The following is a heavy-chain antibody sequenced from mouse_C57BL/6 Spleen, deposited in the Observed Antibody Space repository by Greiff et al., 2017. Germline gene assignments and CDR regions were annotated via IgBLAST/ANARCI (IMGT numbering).Heavy chain of an antibody. V-gene: IGHV3-4*01. J-gene: IGHJ2*01. D-gene: IGHD1-1*01. CDR2: ISSSGST. CDR3: SRSYYYGREVYFDY. CDR1: GYSITNGNHW. Sequence: EVKLQESGPALVRPSQTVSLPCTVTGYSITNGNHWWNWIRQVSGRKLEWIGYISSSGSTDSHTSLTMRISITSDTSKNQLVLQLNSVTTEEIATYYCSRSYYYGREVYFDYWGQGATLTVAS.